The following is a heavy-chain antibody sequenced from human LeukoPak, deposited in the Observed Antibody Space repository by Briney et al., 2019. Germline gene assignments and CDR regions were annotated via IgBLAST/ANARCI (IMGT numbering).Heavy chain of an antibody. CDR1: GGSFSGYY. CDR2: INHSGST. J-gene: IGHJ3*02. CDR3: ARRRGGATNLYFDI. V-gene: IGHV4-34*01. D-gene: IGHD1-26*01. Sequence: SETLSLTCAVYGGSFSGYYWSWIRQPPGKGLEWIGEINHSGSTNYNPSLKSRVTISVDTSKNQFSLKLSSVTAADTAVYYCARRRGGATNLYFDIWGQGTMVTVSS.